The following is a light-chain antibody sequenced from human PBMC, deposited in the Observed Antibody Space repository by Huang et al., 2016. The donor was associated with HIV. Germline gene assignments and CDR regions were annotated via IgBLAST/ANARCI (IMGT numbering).Light chain of an antibody. CDR3: QQYYTAPFT. J-gene: IGKJ3*01. V-gene: IGKV4-1*01. Sequence: DILMTQSPDFLAVSLGERATINCRCSRNIFYNSNNKNYLAGYQQRPGQPPKLLINWASTRESGVPDRFSGSGSETDFTLTISSLQAEDVAIYYCQQYYTAPFTFGPGTKVDI. CDR2: WAS. CDR1: RNIFYNSNNKNY.